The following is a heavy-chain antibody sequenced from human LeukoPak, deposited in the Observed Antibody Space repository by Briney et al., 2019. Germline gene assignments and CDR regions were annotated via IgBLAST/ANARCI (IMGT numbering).Heavy chain of an antibody. J-gene: IGHJ4*02. D-gene: IGHD3-16*02. CDR2: ISSSSSYI. Sequence: GGSLRLSCAASGFTFSSYSMNWVRQAPGKGLEWVSSISSSSSYIYYAGSVKGRFTISRDNAKNSLYLQMNSLRAEDTAVYYCAITFGGVIVPYYFDYWGQGTLVTVSS. CDR3: AITFGGVIVPYYFDY. V-gene: IGHV3-21*01. CDR1: GFTFSSYS.